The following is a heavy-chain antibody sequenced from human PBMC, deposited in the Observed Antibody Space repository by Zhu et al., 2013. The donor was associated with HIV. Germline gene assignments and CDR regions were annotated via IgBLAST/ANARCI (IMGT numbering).Heavy chain of an antibody. D-gene: IGHD2-21*02. Sequence: VQLVQSGAEVKKPGSSVKVSCKASGGTFSSYAISWVRQAPGQGLEWMGIINPSGGSTSYAQKFQGRVTMTRDTSTSTVCMELSSLRSEDTAVYYCARDKAYCGGDCYFRRRIIDAFDIWGQGTMVTVSS. J-gene: IGHJ3*02. V-gene: IGHV1-46*01. CDR3: ARDKAYCGGDCYFRRRIIDAFDI. CDR2: INPSGGST. CDR1: GGTFSSYA.